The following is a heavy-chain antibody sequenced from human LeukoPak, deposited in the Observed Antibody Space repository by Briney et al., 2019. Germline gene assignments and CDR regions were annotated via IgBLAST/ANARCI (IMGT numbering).Heavy chain of an antibody. J-gene: IGHJ4*02. D-gene: IGHD1-26*01. CDR2: IYYSGST. CDR1: GGSISNKY. V-gene: IGHV4-59*01. Sequence: SETLSLTCTVSGGSISNKYWSWIRQPPGKGLEWIGYIYYSGSTNYNPSLKSRVTILVDTSKNQFSLKLSSVTAADTAVYYCAREDSGSYSDYWGQGTLVTVSS. CDR3: AREDSGSYSDY.